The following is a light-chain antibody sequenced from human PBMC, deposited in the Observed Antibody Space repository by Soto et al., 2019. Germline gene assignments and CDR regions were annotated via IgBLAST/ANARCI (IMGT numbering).Light chain of an antibody. Sequence: EIVMTQSPATLSVSPGERATLFCRASQSVSSDLAWYQQKPGQAPRLLIYGASTRATGIPARFSGSGSGTEFTLTISSLQSEDFAVYYCQQYNNWPWRFGQGTKV. V-gene: IGKV3-15*01. CDR2: GAS. J-gene: IGKJ1*01. CDR3: QQYNNWPWR. CDR1: QSVSSD.